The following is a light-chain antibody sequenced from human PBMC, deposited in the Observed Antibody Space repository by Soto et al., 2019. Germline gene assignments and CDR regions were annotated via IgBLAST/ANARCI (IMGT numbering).Light chain of an antibody. J-gene: IGLJ2*01. V-gene: IGLV4-69*01. Sequence: QLVLTQSPSASASLGASVKLTCTVSSGHSSYAIAWHQQQPEKGPRYLMKLNSDGSHSKGDGIPDRFSGSSSGAECYLTISSLQSEDEADYYCQTWGTGIVVFGGGTKLTVL. CDR2: LNSDGSH. CDR1: SGHSSYA. CDR3: QTWGTGIVV.